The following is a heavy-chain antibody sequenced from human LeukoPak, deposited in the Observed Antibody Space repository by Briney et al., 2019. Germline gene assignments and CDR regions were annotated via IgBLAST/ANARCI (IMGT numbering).Heavy chain of an antibody. J-gene: IGHJ4*01. CDR1: GFTFSSDS. CDR3: ARDLSGHWTYDY. V-gene: IGHV3-21*01. Sequence: PGGSLRLSCAASGFTFSSDSMNWVRQAPGKGLEWVSSISSSSSYIYYADYVKGRFSLARDNSMKTLYLQLNSLRTEDTAMYSCARDLSGHWTYDYWGQGTLVTVSS. D-gene: IGHD1-1*01. CDR2: ISSSSSYI.